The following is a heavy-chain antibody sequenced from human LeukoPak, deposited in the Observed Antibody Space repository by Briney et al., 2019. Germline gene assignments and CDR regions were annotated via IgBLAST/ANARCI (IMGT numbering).Heavy chain of an antibody. CDR1: GFTFSAYW. Sequence: PGGSLRLSCAASGFTFSAYWMSWVRQAPGKGLEWVANIDQDGSEKYSVDSVKGRFTISRDNAKNSLYLQMNSLRAEDTAVYYCASSLYSSRGSGWFDPWGQGTLVTVSS. D-gene: IGHD6-13*01. J-gene: IGHJ5*02. CDR2: IDQDGSEK. CDR3: ASSLYSSRGSGWFDP. V-gene: IGHV3-7*05.